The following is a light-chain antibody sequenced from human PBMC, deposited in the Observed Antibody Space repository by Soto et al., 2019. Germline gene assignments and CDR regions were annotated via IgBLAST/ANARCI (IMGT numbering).Light chain of an antibody. CDR1: QSVSSTS. J-gene: IGKJ2*01. CDR3: QQYGCSPPKYT. Sequence: EIVLTQSPGTLSLSPGERVALSCRASQSVSSTSIAWYQQKPGQAPRLLIYDSSSRATDIPDRFSGSGSGTDFTLTISRLEPEDFAVYYCQQYGCSPPKYTVGQGTKLEI. V-gene: IGKV3-20*01. CDR2: DSS.